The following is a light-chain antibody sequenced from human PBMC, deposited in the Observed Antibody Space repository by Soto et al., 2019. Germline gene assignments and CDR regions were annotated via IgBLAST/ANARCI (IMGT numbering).Light chain of an antibody. Sequence: DIQMTQSPSAMSAAVGDRVTITCRASQDIGYHLGWFQQKLGKAPKRLIYSASSLDSGVPSRFSATGSGTEFTFTISSLHPEDFATYYCQLHTTYPRPFGQGTKVEVK. V-gene: IGKV1-17*03. CDR1: QDIGYH. CDR2: SAS. J-gene: IGKJ1*01. CDR3: QLHTTYPRP.